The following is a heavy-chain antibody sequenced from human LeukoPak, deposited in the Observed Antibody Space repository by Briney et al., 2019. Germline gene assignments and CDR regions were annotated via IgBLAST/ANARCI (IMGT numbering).Heavy chain of an antibody. J-gene: IGHJ3*02. V-gene: IGHV3-74*01. CDR1: GFTFSRYW. CDR3: ARERDGLLGAFDI. Sequence: PGGSLRLSCAASGFTFSRYWMHWVRQAPGKGLVWVSRSNSDGSSTTYADSVKGRFTISRDNAKNTLYLQMNSLRAEDTAVYYCARERDGLLGAFDIWGQGTMVTVSS. CDR2: SNSDGSST.